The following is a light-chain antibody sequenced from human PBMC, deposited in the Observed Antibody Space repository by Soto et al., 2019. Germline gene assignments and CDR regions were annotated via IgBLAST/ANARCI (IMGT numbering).Light chain of an antibody. J-gene: IGKJ2*01. V-gene: IGKV3-20*01. CDR3: QQYGSSPPDT. Sequence: EMVLTQSPGTLSLSPGERATLSCRASRSVSSSYLAWDQQKPGQAPRLLIYGASSRATGITDRFSGSGSGTDFTLTISRLEPEDFAVYYCQQYGSSPPDTFGQGTKLEIK. CDR1: RSVSSSY. CDR2: GAS.